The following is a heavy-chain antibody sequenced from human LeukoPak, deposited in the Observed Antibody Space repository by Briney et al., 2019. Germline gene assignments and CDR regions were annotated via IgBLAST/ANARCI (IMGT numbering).Heavy chain of an antibody. CDR2: IKQDGSEK. CDR3: ARQYGSGSYYTAYYFDY. J-gene: IGHJ4*02. V-gene: IGHV3-7*01. D-gene: IGHD3-10*01. Sequence: GGSLRLSCAASGFTFSSYWMSWVRQAPGKGLEWVANIKQDGSEKYYVDSVKGRFTISRDNAKNSLYLQMNSLRAEDTAVYYCARQYGSGSYYTAYYFDYWGQGTLVTVSS. CDR1: GFTFSSYW.